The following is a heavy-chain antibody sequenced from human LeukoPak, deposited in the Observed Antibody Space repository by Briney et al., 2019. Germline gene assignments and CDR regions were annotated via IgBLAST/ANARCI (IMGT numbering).Heavy chain of an antibody. CDR1: GFTFSSYG. Sequence: GGSLRLSCAASGFTFSSYGMHWVRQAPGKGLEWVAFIRYDGSNKYYADSVKGRFTISRDNSKSTLYLQMNSLRAEDTAVYYCAKDWGRLTAIAAAGTEGDYWGQGTLVTVSS. D-gene: IGHD6-13*01. CDR2: IRYDGSNK. J-gene: IGHJ4*02. V-gene: IGHV3-30*02. CDR3: AKDWGRLTAIAAAGTEGDY.